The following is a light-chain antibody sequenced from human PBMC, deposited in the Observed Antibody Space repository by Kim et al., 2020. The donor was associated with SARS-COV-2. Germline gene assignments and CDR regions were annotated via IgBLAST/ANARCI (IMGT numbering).Light chain of an antibody. V-gene: IGLV3-19*01. CDR2: GKY. J-gene: IGLJ3*02. CDR3: NSRDSSGDHVV. CDR1: SLRNYY. Sequence: ALAQTVRLTCQGDSLRNYYANCYQQRPGPAPVLVLYGKYNRPSGIPDRFSGSASGNTASLTITGAQAEDEADYYCNSRDSSGDHVVFGGGTKLTVL.